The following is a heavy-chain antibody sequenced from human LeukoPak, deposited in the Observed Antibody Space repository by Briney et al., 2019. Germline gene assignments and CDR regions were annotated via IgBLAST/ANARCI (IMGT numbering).Heavy chain of an antibody. CDR2: IYTSGRT. CDR1: GGSISSHY. Sequence: SETLSLICTVSGGSISSHYWRWIRQPAGKGLEWIGRIYTSGRTNYNPSLKRRVSMSVDTSTTQFSLKLSSVTAADTAVYYCARCGSSGGSCYNDYWGQGTLVTVSS. J-gene: IGHJ4*02. CDR3: ARCGSSGGSCYNDY. V-gene: IGHV4-4*07. D-gene: IGHD2-15*01.